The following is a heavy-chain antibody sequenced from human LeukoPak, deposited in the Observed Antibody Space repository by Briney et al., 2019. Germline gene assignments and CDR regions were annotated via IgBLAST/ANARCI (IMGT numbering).Heavy chain of an antibody. J-gene: IGHJ4*02. CDR1: GFTFSSYI. CDR3: ARDIGGSYTAIDY. CDR2: ISSSSAHI. Sequence: GGSLRLSCAASGFTFSSYIMNWVRQAPGKGLEWVSFISSSSAHINYADSVKGRFTISRDNPRNSLYLQMNSLRAEDTAVYYCARDIGGSYTAIDYWGQGTLVTVSS. D-gene: IGHD1-26*01. V-gene: IGHV3-21*01.